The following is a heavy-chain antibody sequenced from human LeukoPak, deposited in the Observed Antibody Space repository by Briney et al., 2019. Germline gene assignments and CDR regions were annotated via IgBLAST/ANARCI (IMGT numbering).Heavy chain of an antibody. CDR3: ARGPRQLS. CDR2: IYYSGST. J-gene: IGHJ4*02. V-gene: IGHV4-31*03. CDR1: GGSISSGNYY. Sequence: SETLSLTCTVSGGSISSGNYYWSWIRQHPGMGLEWIGYIYYSGSTYYNPSLKSRITISVDTSNNQLSLKLSSVTAADTVVYYCARGPRQLSWGQGTLVTVSS. D-gene: IGHD1-1*01.